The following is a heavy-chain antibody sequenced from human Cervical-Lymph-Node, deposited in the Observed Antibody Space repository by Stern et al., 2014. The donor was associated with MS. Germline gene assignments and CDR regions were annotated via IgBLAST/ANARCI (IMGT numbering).Heavy chain of an antibody. J-gene: IGHJ4*02. D-gene: IGHD2-21*02. CDR3: ARARGGMTERSWRESGFAS. V-gene: IGHV1-69*12. CDR2: IIPVLGAA. CDR1: TFSSYD. Sequence: QVQLVQSGAEVKKPGSSVKVSCKATFSSYDISWVRQAPGQGLEWMGGIIPVLGAANYAQKFQVRVTITADESTNTVYMELTSLRSEDTGVYFCARARGGMTERSWRESGFASWGQGTLVTVSS.